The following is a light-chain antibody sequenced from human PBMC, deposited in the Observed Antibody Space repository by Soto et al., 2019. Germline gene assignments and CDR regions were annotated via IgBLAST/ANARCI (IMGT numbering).Light chain of an antibody. CDR2: GAS. J-gene: IGKJ5*01. Sequence: LTQSPGTLSLSPGERATLSCRAIQSVSNNYLAWYQQKPGQAPRLLIYGASRRATGIPDRFSGSGSGTDFTLTISRLEPEDFAVYYCQQYGSSPPITFGQGTLLEIK. V-gene: IGKV3-20*01. CDR3: QQYGSSPPIT. CDR1: QSVSNNY.